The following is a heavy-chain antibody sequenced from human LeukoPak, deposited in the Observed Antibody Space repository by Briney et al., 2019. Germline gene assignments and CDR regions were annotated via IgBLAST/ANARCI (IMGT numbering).Heavy chain of an antibody. J-gene: IGHJ4*02. Sequence: GGSLRLSCAASGFTFSSYAMSWVRQAPGKGLEWVSAISSSGGSTHYADSVKGRFTISRDNSKNTLYLQMNSLRAEDTAVYYCAKDTENYYDSSGYYRYYFDYWGQGTLVTVSS. D-gene: IGHD3-22*01. V-gene: IGHV3-23*01. CDR1: GFTFSSYA. CDR2: ISSSGGST. CDR3: AKDTENYYDSSGYYRYYFDY.